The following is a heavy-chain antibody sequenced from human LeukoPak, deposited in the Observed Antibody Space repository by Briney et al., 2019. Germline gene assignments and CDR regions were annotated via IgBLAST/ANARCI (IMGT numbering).Heavy chain of an antibody. D-gene: IGHD3-22*01. J-gene: IGHJ4*02. CDR2: ISAYNGNT. V-gene: IGHV1-18*04. Sequence: ASVKVSCKASGYTFSNYNIHWLRQAPGQGLEWMGWISAYNGNTNYAQKLQGRVTVTTDTSTSTAYMELRSLRSDDTAVYYCARASVDSSGYYYYFDYWGQGTLVTVSS. CDR1: GYTFSNYN. CDR3: ARASVDSSGYYYYFDY.